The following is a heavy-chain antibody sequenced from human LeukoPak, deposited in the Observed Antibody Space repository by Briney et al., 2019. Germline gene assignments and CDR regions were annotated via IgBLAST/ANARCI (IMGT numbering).Heavy chain of an antibody. J-gene: IGHJ5*02. Sequence: ASVKVSCKASGYTFTGYYMHWVRQAPGQGLEWMGWINPNSGGTNYAQKFQGRVTMTRDTSISTAYMELSRLRSDDTAVYYCARATDYDFWSGQENWFDPWGQGTLVTVSS. CDR3: ARATDYDFWSGQENWFDP. CDR1: GYTFTGYY. CDR2: INPNSGGT. V-gene: IGHV1-2*02. D-gene: IGHD3-3*01.